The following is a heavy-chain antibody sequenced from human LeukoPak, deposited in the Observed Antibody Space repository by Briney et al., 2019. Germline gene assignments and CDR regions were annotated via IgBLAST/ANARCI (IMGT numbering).Heavy chain of an antibody. CDR1: AFTFDNFA. D-gene: IGHD6-13*01. Sequence: GGSLRLSCAASAFTFDNFAMHWVRQAPGKGLEWICLISGNGQNTYYADAVKGRFTVSRDNSGNSLYLQMNSLTTEDTALYYCAKDRSSWYYFDYWGQGTLVTVSS. J-gene: IGHJ4*02. V-gene: IGHV3-43*02. CDR2: ISGNGQNT. CDR3: AKDRSSWYYFDY.